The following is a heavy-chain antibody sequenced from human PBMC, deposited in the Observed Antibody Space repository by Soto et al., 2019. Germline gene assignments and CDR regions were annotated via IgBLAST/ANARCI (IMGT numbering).Heavy chain of an antibody. CDR1: GYTFTSYA. CDR2: ISAYNGNT. J-gene: IGHJ4*02. D-gene: IGHD3-9*01. CDR3: ARDISPPDY. Sequence: QVQLVQSGAEVKKPGASVKVSCKASGYTFTSYAISWVRQAPGQGLEWMGWISAYNGNTHYAQKLQGRGTMTTATSTSTAYMELRSLRSDATAVYYCARDISPPDYWGQGTLVTVAS. V-gene: IGHV1-18*01.